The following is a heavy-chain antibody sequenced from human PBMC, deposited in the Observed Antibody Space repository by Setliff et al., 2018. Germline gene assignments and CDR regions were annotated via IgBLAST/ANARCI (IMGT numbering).Heavy chain of an antibody. D-gene: IGHD1-26*01. CDR3: VRDLGQWALDF. J-gene: IGHJ4*02. V-gene: IGHV4-31*03. CDR1: GGSMIGGHYY. Sequence: SETLSLTCTVSGGSMIGGHYYWSWIRQLPGKGLEWIAYIYYSGNTYYNPSLKSRVTISVDTSKNQFSLKINSVTAADTAVYYCVRDLGQWALDFWGQGTLVTVSS. CDR2: IYYSGNT.